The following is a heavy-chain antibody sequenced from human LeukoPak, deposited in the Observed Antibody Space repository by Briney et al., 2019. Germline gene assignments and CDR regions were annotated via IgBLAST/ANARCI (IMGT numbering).Heavy chain of an antibody. J-gene: IGHJ2*01. D-gene: IGHD6-19*01. CDR1: GFIFSNYA. CDR3: AKSMTLQWRGFFDL. CDR2: ISDSGANT. Sequence: GTLRLSCAASGFIFSNYAMSWVRQAPGKGLEWVSTISDSGANTYYADSVRGRFTISRDNSKNTLYLQKNSLRADDTAIYYCAKSMTLQWRGFFDLWGRGTHVTVSS. V-gene: IGHV3-23*01.